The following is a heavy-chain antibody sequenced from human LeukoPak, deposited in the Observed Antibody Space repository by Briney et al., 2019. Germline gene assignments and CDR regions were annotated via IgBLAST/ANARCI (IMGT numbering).Heavy chain of an antibody. D-gene: IGHD5-12*01. CDR1: GFTFRDYY. J-gene: IGHJ6*03. V-gene: IGHV3-11*01. CDR2: ISSSVTTV. Sequence: GGSLRLSCAASGFTFRDYYMAWIRQAPGKGLEWVSHISSSVTTVYYADSVRGRFTISRDNAKNSLYLQMNSLRAEDTALYYCARENSGYDFKYYYYYYYMDVWGKGTTVTVSS. CDR3: ARENSGYDFKYYYYYYYMDV.